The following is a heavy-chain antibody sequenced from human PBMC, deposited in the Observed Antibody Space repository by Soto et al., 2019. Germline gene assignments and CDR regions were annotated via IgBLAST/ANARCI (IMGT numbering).Heavy chain of an antibody. V-gene: IGHV3-30*18. J-gene: IGHJ6*02. D-gene: IGHD1-26*01. CDR1: GFTFSSYG. Sequence: GGSLRLSCAASGFTFSSYGMHWVRQAPGKGLEWVAVISYDGSNKYYADSVKGRFTISRDNSKNTLYLQMNSLRAEDTAVYYCAKDHYIEGATGYYYYGMDVWGQGTTVTVSS. CDR2: ISYDGSNK. CDR3: AKDHYIEGATGYYYYGMDV.